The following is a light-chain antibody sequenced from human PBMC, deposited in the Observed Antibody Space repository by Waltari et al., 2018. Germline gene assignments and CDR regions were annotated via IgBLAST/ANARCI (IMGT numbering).Light chain of an antibody. Sequence: QSALTQPRSVSGSPGQSVTISCTGTSNDVGGYNYVSWYQQHPDKAPKLIIYDINKRPTGLPDRCSRSKAGNTASLTISGLQAEDEADYYCCSYVGSNTYWVFGGGTKLTVL. V-gene: IGLV2-11*01. CDR1: SNDVGGYNY. CDR3: CSYVGSNTYWV. CDR2: DIN. J-gene: IGLJ3*02.